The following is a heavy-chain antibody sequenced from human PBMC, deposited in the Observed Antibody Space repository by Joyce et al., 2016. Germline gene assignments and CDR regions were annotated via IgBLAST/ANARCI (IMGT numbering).Heavy chain of an antibody. J-gene: IGHJ4*02. CDR1: GGSISSGGYF. V-gene: IGHV4-30-4*01. D-gene: IGHD2-2*01. CDR3: VRYYCSSTRCPGPEY. CDR2: ISYIGSA. Sequence: QVQLQESGPGLVQPSQTLSLTCTVSGGSISSGGYFWTWIRQHPGKGLEGIGYISYIGSAYYNLSLRSRVTISLDTSKSQFTLRLSSVTAADTAVYYCVRYYCSSTRCPGPEYWGQGTMVAVSS.